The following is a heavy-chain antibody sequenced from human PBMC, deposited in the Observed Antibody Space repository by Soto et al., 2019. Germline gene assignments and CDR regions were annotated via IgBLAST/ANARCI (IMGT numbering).Heavy chain of an antibody. D-gene: IGHD3-3*01. V-gene: IGHV1-2*02. CDR3: ARVYRVEPSITIFGVVIVPPYMDV. CDR2: ISPNSGGT. J-gene: IGHJ6*02. CDR1: GYTFTCYY. Sequence: PGASLKMSFKASGYTFTCYYMHWVRQSPGQGLEWMGWISPNSGGTNYAQKFQGRVTMTRDTSISTAYMELSRLRSDDTAVYYCARVYRVEPSITIFGVVIVPPYMDVWGQGTTVTVSS.